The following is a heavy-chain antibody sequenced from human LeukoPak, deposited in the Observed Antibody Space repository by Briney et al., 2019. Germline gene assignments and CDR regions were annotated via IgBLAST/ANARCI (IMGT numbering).Heavy chain of an antibody. CDR1: GGSISSYY. D-gene: IGHD3-22*01. V-gene: IGHV4-59*01. CDR2: IYYSGST. J-gene: IGHJ3*02. Sequence: SETLSLTCTVSGGSISSYYWSWIRQPPGKGLEWIGYIYYSGSTNYNPSLKSRVTISVDTSKNQFSLKLSSVTAADTAVYYCARSAPYYYDSSGYYSPGAFDIWGQGTMVTVSS. CDR3: ARSAPYYYDSSGYYSPGAFDI.